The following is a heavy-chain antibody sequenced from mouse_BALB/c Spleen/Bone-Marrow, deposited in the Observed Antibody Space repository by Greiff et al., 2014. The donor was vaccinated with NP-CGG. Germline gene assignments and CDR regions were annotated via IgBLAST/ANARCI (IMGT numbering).Heavy chain of an antibody. D-gene: IGHD3-1*01. CDR2: INPGYGGT. J-gene: IGHJ3*01. CDR1: GYTFTSYY. V-gene: IGHV1S81*02. Sequence: QVQLQQPGAELVKPGASVRLSCKASGYTFTSYYLYWVKQRPGHGLEWIGEINPGYGGTNFNEKFKTKATLTVDKSSSTAYIQLSSLTSEDSAVYYCTRGALGPFVYWGQGTLVTVSA. CDR3: TRGALGPFVY.